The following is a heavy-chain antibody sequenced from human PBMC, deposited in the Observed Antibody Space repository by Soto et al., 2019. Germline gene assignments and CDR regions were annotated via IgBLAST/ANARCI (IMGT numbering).Heavy chain of an antibody. V-gene: IGHV4-4*02. CDR3: SRTSKSGTRYDD. Sequence: SETLSLTCAVSGGSISTSNWWSWVRQPPGKGLEWIGEVYHSGSTNYNPSFKSRVAMSVDKSKNQFSLKLNSVTAADTALYYFSRTSKSGTRYDDRGQRSPVTVSA. CDR1: GGSISTSNW. J-gene: IGHJ4*02. CDR2: VYHSGST. D-gene: IGHD1-1*01.